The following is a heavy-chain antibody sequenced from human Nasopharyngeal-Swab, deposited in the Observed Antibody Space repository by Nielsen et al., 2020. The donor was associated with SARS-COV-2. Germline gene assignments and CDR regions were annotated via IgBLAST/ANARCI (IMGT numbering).Heavy chain of an antibody. CDR2: ISYDGSNK. CDR1: GFTFSSYA. V-gene: IGHV3-30*04. Sequence: AESLTLSCAASGFTFSSYAMHWVRQAPGKGLEWVAVISYDGSNKYYADSVKGRFTISRDNSKNTLYLQMNSLRAEDTAVYYCARDAGGGYSYGWTYYYYGLVVWG. J-gene: IGHJ6*02. D-gene: IGHD5-18*01. CDR3: ARDAGGGYSYGWTYYYYGLVV.